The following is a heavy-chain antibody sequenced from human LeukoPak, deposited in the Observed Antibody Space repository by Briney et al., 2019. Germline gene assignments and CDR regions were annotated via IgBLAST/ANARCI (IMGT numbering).Heavy chain of an antibody. CDR3: ARLTHYYGMDV. V-gene: IGHV4-34*01. J-gene: IGHJ6*02. D-gene: IGHD1-14*01. Sequence: PSQTLSLTCAVYGGSFSGYYWSWISQPPGKGLEWIGEINHSGSTNYNPYLKGRGTISVDPSKNQFSLKLSSVTAADTAVYYWARLTHYYGMDVWPQGTTLTV. CDR2: INHSGST. CDR1: GGSFSGYY.